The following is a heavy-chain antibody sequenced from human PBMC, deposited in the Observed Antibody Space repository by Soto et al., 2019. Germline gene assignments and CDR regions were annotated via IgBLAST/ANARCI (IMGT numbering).Heavy chain of an antibody. CDR1: GGSISSGGYH. Sequence: SETLSLTCIVSGGSISSGGYHWSWIRQHPGKGLEWIGNIYYSGSTYYNLSLKSRVTISVDTSKNQFSLKLNSVTAADTAVYYCARAHSSSWYGDAFDIWGQGTMVTVSS. V-gene: IGHV4-31*03. D-gene: IGHD6-13*01. CDR3: ARAHSSSWYGDAFDI. CDR2: IYYSGST. J-gene: IGHJ3*02.